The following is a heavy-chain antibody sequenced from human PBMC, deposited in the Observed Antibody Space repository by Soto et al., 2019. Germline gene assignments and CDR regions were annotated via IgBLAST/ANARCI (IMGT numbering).Heavy chain of an antibody. CDR1: GYSFSTYG. CDR2: ISAYTYNT. D-gene: IGHD1-7*01. J-gene: IGHJ4*02. V-gene: IGHV1-18*01. Sequence: QVQLVQSGAEVKKPGASVKVSCKASGYSFSTYGISWVRQAPGQGLEWMGWISAYTYNTNYAQKFQGRVTMTTDSSTSTAYLDLRSLRSDDTAVHYCARRAGTSHHFDYWGQGTLVTVSS. CDR3: ARRAGTSHHFDY.